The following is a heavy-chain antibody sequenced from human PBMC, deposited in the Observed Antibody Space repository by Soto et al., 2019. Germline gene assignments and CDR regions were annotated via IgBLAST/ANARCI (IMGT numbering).Heavy chain of an antibody. V-gene: IGHV4-59*12. CDR3: ARADRDCTDGVCYTGYYYYYMDV. CDR2: IYYSGST. D-gene: IGHD2-8*01. Sequence: SETLSLTCTVSGGSISSYYWSWIRQPPGKGLEWIGDIYYSGSTNYNPSLKSRVTISVDTSKNQFSLKLSSVTAADTAVYYCARADRDCTDGVCYTGYYYYYMDVWGKGTTVT. J-gene: IGHJ6*03. CDR1: GGSISSYY.